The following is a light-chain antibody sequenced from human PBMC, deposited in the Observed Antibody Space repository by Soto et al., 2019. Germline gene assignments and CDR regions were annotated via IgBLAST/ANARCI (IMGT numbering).Light chain of an antibody. J-gene: IGKJ3*01. CDR2: GAS. CDR1: QSVSSSY. CDR3: QQYGNAPFT. V-gene: IGKV3-20*01. Sequence: EIVLTQSPGTLSCSPGERATLTCRASQSVSSSYLAWFQQKPGQAPRLLIYGASSRATGIPDRFSGSGTGTDYTLTISRLEPEDFAVYYCQQYGNAPFTFGSGTKADIK.